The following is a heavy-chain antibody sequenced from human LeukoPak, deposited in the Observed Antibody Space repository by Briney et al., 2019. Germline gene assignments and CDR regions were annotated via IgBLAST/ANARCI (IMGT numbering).Heavy chain of an antibody. J-gene: IGHJ4*02. Sequence: PGGSLRLSCAASGFTFSSYWMHWVRQAPGKGLVWVSRINSDGSSTSYADSVKGRFTISRDSAKNTLYLEMSSLRAEDTAVYYCARYNWNSAPFDYWGQGTLVTVSS. D-gene: IGHD1-7*01. V-gene: IGHV3-74*01. CDR3: ARYNWNSAPFDY. CDR2: INSDGSST. CDR1: GFTFSSYW.